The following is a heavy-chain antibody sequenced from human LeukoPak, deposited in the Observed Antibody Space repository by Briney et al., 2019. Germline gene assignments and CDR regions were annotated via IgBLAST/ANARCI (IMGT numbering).Heavy chain of an antibody. J-gene: IGHJ4*02. CDR1: GGSFNGYY. Sequence: SETLSLTCAVYGGSFNGYYWTWIRQPPGKGLEWIGGINHSGSTIYNPSLKNRVTMSVDTSNSHFSLKVTSVTAADTAVYYCARGKYCSGASCSPPLDFWGQGTLVTVSS. CDR3: ARGKYCSGASCSPPLDF. D-gene: IGHD2-15*01. CDR2: INHSGST. V-gene: IGHV4-34*01.